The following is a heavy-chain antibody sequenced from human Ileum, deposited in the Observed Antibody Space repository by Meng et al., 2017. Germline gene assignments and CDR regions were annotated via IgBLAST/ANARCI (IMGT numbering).Heavy chain of an antibody. Sequence: GGSLRLSCAASGFTFSSYAMSWVRQAPGKGLEWVSAISGSGGSTYYADSVKGRFTISRDNSKNTLYLQMNSLRAEDTAVYYCATKNTYYYDSSGYQPFDYWGQGTLVTVSS. D-gene: IGHD3-22*01. V-gene: IGHV3-23*01. CDR1: GFTFSSYA. J-gene: IGHJ4*02. CDR3: ATKNTYYYDSSGYQPFDY. CDR2: ISGSGGST.